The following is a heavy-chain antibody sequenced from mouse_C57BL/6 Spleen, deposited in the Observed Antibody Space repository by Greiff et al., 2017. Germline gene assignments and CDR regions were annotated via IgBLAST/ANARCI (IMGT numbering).Heavy chain of an antibody. D-gene: IGHD1-1*01. CDR3: AVTTVVDWYFDV. J-gene: IGHJ1*03. CDR2: INPSTGGT. V-gene: IGHV1-42*01. Sequence: VQLKESGPELVKPGASVKISCKASGYSFTGYYMNWVKQSPEKSLEWIGEINPSTGGTTYNQKFKAKATLTVDKSSSTAYMQLNSLTSEDSAVYYCAVTTVVDWYFDVWGTGTTVTVSS. CDR1: GYSFTGYY.